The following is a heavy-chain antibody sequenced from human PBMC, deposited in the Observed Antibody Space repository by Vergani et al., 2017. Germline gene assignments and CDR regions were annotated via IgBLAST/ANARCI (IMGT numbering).Heavy chain of an antibody. CDR3: ASDGTDIFVSSSEYSHLLYY. J-gene: IGHJ4*02. CDR2: ISKDGTHV. V-gene: IGHV3-30*03. Sequence: QVSLVESGGGVVQPGRSLTLTCSASGFGFKNFAMHWVRQAPGKGLERVATISKDGTHVYYEPSVRGRFAVSRDNFKNTMFLQMDRLTTDDTAVYFCASDGTDIFVSSSEYSHLLYYWGQGILVTVSS. CDR1: GFGFKNFA. D-gene: IGHD2-2*01.